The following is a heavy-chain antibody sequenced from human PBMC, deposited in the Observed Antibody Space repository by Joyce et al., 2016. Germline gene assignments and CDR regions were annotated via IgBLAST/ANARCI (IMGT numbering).Heavy chain of an antibody. Sequence: QVQLVQSGAEVKKPGSSVKVSCKASGGTFSSYAISWVRQAPGQGLEWMGGIIPNFGTASYAQKFQGRVTITADEFTSTAYMELSSLRSEDTAVYYCARERDYTTVVTGWFDPWGQGTLVTVSS. V-gene: IGHV1-69*01. CDR2: IIPNFGTA. D-gene: IGHD5-18*01. CDR1: GGTFSSYA. CDR3: ARERDYTTVVTGWFDP. J-gene: IGHJ5*02.